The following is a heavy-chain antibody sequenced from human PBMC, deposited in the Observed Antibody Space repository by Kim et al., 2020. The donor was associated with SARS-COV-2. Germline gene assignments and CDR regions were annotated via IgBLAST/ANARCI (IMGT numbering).Heavy chain of an antibody. V-gene: IGHV3-33*01. CDR3: VREMGVTHFDI. CDR1: GFTFSTYG. Sequence: GGSLRLSCAASGFTFSTYGMHWVRQAPGKGLEWVALIWYDGSNKYYADSVKGRFTISRDNSKNTLYVQMNSLRAEDTAVYYCVREMGVTHFDIWGQGTMVTVSS. CDR2: IWYDGSNK. J-gene: IGHJ3*02. D-gene: IGHD1-26*01.